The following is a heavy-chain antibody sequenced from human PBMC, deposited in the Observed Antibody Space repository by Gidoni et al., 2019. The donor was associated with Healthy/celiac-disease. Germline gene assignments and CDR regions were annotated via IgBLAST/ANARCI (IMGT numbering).Heavy chain of an antibody. CDR2: IYTSGST. V-gene: IGHV4-61*02. CDR3: ARALILTGYYERGEAFDI. D-gene: IGHD3-9*01. CDR1: GGTIGSGRYY. J-gene: IGHJ3*02. Sequence: QAQLQEPGPGMVKPSQTLSRTCTVSGGTIGSGRYYRSWIRQPAGKGLAWIGRIYTSGSTNCTPSLKSRVAMSVDTSKNQFSLKLSSVTAADTAVYYCARALILTGYYERGEAFDIWGQGTMVTVSS.